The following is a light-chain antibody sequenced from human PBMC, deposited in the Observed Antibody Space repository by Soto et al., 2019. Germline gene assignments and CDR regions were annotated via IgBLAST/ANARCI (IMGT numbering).Light chain of an antibody. J-gene: IGKJ4*01. CDR3: QQYYSYPT. Sequence: AIRMTQSPSSFSASTGDRVTITCRASQGISSYLVWYQQKPGKAPKLLIYAASTLQSGVPSRFSGSGSGTDFTLTISCLQSEDFATYYCQQYYSYPTFGGGTKVEIK. V-gene: IGKV1-8*01. CDR1: QGISSY. CDR2: AAS.